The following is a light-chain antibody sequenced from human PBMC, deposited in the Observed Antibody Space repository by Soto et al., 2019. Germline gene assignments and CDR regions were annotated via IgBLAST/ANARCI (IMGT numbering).Light chain of an antibody. CDR2: GAS. J-gene: IGKJ2*01. Sequence: EIVLTQSPGTLSLSPGERGTLSCRASQSVSSNYLAWYQQKPGQAPRLLIYGASSRATGIPDRFSGSGSGREFTLTINRLEPEDFAVYFCQQYTLSPYTFGQGTRLEIQ. CDR3: QQYTLSPYT. V-gene: IGKV3-20*01. CDR1: QSVSSNY.